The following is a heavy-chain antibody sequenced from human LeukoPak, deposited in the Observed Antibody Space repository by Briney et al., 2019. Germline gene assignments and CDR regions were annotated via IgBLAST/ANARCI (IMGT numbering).Heavy chain of an antibody. CDR2: IYTSGST. CDR1: GGSISSYY. J-gene: IGHJ4*02. V-gene: IGHV4-4*07. D-gene: IGHD1-26*01. CDR3: ARENSGSYREFDY. Sequence: SEALSLTCTVSGGSISSYYWSWIRQPAGKGREWIGRIYTSGSTNYNASLKSRVSMSVDTSKNQFSLKLSSVTAADTAVFYCARENSGSYREFDYWGQGTLVTVSS.